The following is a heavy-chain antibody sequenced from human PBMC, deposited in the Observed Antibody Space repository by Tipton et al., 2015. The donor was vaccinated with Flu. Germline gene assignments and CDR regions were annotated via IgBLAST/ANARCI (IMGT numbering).Heavy chain of an antibody. Sequence: TLSLTCAVYGGSFSGYYWSWIRQPPGKGLEWIGEITHRGSTNYNPSLKSRVTISVDTPKNQFSLKLSSVTAADTAVYYCARGQEDQSVAGNIYFDYWGQGTLVTVSS. CDR1: GGSFSGYY. J-gene: IGHJ4*02. CDR2: ITHRGST. CDR3: ARGQEDQSVAGNIYFDY. D-gene: IGHD6-19*01. V-gene: IGHV4-34*01.